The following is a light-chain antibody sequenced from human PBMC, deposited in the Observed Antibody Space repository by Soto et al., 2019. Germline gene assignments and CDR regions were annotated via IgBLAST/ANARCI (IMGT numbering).Light chain of an antibody. Sequence: DIQMTQSPSSLSASVGDRVTITCQASQDIRKYLNWYQQKPGKAPKLLIYDASNLETGVPSRFSGSGSGTGFSFTISSLQPEDIATYYCQQSVNLPTFGGGTKVEIK. CDR3: QQSVNLPT. V-gene: IGKV1-33*01. J-gene: IGKJ4*01. CDR2: DAS. CDR1: QDIRKY.